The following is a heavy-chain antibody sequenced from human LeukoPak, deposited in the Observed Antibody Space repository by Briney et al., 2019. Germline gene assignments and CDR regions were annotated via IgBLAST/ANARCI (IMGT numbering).Heavy chain of an antibody. D-gene: IGHD3-3*01. Sequence: PGGSLRLSCAASGLTFSSYWMSWVRQAPGKGLEWVANIKQDGSEKYYVDSVKGRFTISRDNAKNSLYLQMNSLRAEDTAVYYCARDLATGGYDFWSGYYRYYGMDVWGQGTTVTVSS. CDR2: IKQDGSEK. CDR1: GLTFSSYW. V-gene: IGHV3-7*01. CDR3: ARDLATGGYDFWSGYYRYYGMDV. J-gene: IGHJ6*02.